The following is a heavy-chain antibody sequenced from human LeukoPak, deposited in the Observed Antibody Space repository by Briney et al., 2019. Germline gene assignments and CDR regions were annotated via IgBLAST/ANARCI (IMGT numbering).Heavy chain of an antibody. D-gene: IGHD2-15*01. Sequence: SETLSLTCTVSGASISSYYWSWIRQPPGKGLEWIGYIYYSGGTNYNPSLKSRVTISVDTSKNQFSLKLSSVTAADTAVYYCASQPRYCSGGSCSDAFDIWGQGTMVTVSS. V-gene: IGHV4-59*01. CDR2: IYYSGGT. J-gene: IGHJ3*02. CDR1: GASISSYY. CDR3: ASQPRYCSGGSCSDAFDI.